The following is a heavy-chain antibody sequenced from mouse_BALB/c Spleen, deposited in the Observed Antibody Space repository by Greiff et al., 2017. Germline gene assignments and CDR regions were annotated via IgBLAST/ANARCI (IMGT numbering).Heavy chain of an antibody. D-gene: IGHD2-1*01. V-gene: IGHV1-7*01. J-gene: IGHJ3*01. Sequence: VQLQQSGAELAKPGASVKMSCKASGYTFTSYWMPWVKPRPGQGLEWIGYINPSTGYTEYNQKFKDKATLTADKSSSTAYMQLSSLTSEDSAVYYCARKGGNYGGFAYWGQGTLVTVSA. CDR3: ARKGGNYGGFAY. CDR2: INPSTGYT. CDR1: GYTFTSYW.